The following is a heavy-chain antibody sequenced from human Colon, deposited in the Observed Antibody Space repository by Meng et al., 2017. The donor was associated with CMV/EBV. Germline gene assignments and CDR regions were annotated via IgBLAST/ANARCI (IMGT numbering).Heavy chain of an antibody. J-gene: IGHJ4*02. D-gene: IGHD2-21*01. CDR3: AKDRAYCGSFSCSPNYFDG. CDR2: INGVGDTT. Sequence: GGSLRLSCAASGISLSNYVMSWVRQAPGKGLEWVSGINGVGDTTYYADSVKGRFTISRDNSKNTLYLRMIDLRAEDTAMYYCAKDRAYCGSFSCSPNYFDGWGQGNLVTVSS. V-gene: IGHV3-23*01. CDR1: GISLSNYV.